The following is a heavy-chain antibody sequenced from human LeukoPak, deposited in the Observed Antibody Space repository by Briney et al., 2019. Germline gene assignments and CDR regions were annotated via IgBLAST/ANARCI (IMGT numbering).Heavy chain of an antibody. CDR1: ADSISNFW. CDR2: IHTSGGN. Sequence: SETLSLTCTVSADSISNFWWNWIRLPAGKGLEWIGRIHTSGGNNYNPSLRSRVTMSLDTSKNQFSLQLTSVTAADTTVYYCARFPSFYDLSGAANAFDIWGQGTMVIVSS. V-gene: IGHV4-4*07. J-gene: IGHJ3*02. D-gene: IGHD2-15*01. CDR3: ARFPSFYDLSGAANAFDI.